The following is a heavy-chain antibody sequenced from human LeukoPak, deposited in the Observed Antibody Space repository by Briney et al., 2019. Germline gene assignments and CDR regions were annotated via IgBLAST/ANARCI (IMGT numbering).Heavy chain of an antibody. D-gene: IGHD3-10*01. V-gene: IGHV3-48*03. CDR3: ARDPHYYGSGTSFDY. CDR2: ISSSGSTI. J-gene: IGHJ4*02. Sequence: GGSLRLSCAASGFTFSSYEMNWVRQAPGKGLEWVSYISSSGSTIYYADSVKGRFTISRDNAKNSLYLQMNSLRAEDTAVYYCARDPHYYGSGTSFDYWGRGTLVTVSS. CDR1: GFTFSSYE.